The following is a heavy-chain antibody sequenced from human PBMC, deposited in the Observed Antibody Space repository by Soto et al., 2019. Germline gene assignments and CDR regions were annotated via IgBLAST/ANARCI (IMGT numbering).Heavy chain of an antibody. CDR3: ARAGQSDGYFAMDV. CDR2: ISLRSTYM. CDR1: GFTFSSHN. J-gene: IGHJ6*02. V-gene: IGHV3-21*01. D-gene: IGHD6-19*01. Sequence: GGSLRLSCAASGFTFSSHNMNWVRQAPGKGLEWVSSISLRSTYMYYADSVKGRFTISRDNAQNSLYLQMNSLRAEDTAVYYCARAGQSDGYFAMDVWGQGTTVTVSS.